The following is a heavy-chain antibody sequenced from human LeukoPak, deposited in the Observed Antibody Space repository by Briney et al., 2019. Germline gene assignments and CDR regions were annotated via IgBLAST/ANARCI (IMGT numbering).Heavy chain of an antibody. CDR2: FYPEDGET. V-gene: IGHV1-24*01. Sequence: ASVKVSCKVSGYSLTELSMHWVRQAPEKGLEWVGGFYPEDGETIYAQKFQGKVTMTEDTTTDTAYMELSSLRSEDTGLYYSALTPRGSWLRSLSFDIWGQGTLVTVSS. CDR3: ALTPRGSWLRSLSFDI. CDR1: GYSLTELS. J-gene: IGHJ4*02. D-gene: IGHD3-16*01.